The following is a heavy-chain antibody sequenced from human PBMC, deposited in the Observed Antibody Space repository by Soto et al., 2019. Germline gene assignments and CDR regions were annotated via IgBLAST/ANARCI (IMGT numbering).Heavy chain of an antibody. D-gene: IGHD6-19*01. J-gene: IGHJ4*02. CDR3: VKGLNIGYNSAWFYFDY. CDR2: ISWSGLSM. CDR1: GFKFDDYT. V-gene: IGHV3-9*01. Sequence: EVQLVESGGDWVQPGRSLRLSCAASGFKFDDYTMHWVRQTLGRGLEWVSRISWSGLSMEYRDYVKGRFIISRDNAKHALQLQMNSLRVEDTALYYCVKGLNIGYNSAWFYFDYWGQGTVLTVSS.